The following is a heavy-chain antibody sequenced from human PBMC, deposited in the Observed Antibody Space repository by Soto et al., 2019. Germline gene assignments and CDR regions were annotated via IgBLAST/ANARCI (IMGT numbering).Heavy chain of an antibody. CDR3: ARTSAAGKYYYGMDV. J-gene: IGHJ6*02. D-gene: IGHD6-13*01. CDR1: GYKFFLSL. V-gene: IGHV5-51*01. Sequence: EAVPRSGEGCGYKFFLSLLGWDRQKPGKGLEWMGIIYPGDSDTRYSPSFQGQVTISADKSISTAYLQWSSLKASDTAMYYCARTSAAGKYYYGMDVWGQGTTVTVSS. CDR2: IYPGDSDT.